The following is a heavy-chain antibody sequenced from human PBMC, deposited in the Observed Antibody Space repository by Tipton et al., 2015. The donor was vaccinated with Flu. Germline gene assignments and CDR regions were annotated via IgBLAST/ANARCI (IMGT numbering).Heavy chain of an antibody. CDR2: VFPGETP. J-gene: IGHJ5*01. Sequence: TLSLTCTVSGGSIISGRYFWSWIRQPAGKGLEWIGRVFPGETPDYNPSFRSRVTILVDTSKNQFSLNLNSVTAADTAVYYCARRDYSNYVSDPKNWFDSWGQGTPVTVSS. CDR3: ARRDYSNYVSDPKNWFDS. CDR1: GGSIISGRYF. D-gene: IGHD4-11*01. V-gene: IGHV4-61*02.